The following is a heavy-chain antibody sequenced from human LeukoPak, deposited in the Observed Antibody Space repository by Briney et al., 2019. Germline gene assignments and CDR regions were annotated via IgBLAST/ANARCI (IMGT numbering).Heavy chain of an antibody. D-gene: IGHD3-3*01. Sequence: SETLSLTCAVYGGSFSGYYWSWIRQPPGKGLEWIGEINHSGSTYYNPSLKSRVTISVDTSKNQFSLKLSSVTAADTAVYYCASGSVGITIFGVVKARYGMDVWGQGTTVTVSS. V-gene: IGHV4-34*01. J-gene: IGHJ6*02. CDR1: GGSFSGYY. CDR2: INHSGST. CDR3: ASGSVGITIFGVVKARYGMDV.